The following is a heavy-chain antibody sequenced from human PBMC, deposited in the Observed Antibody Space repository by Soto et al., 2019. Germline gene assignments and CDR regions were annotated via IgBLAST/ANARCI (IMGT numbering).Heavy chain of an antibody. CDR2: IYPGDSDT. Sequence: PGESLKISCKGSGYSFTSYWIGRVRQMPGKGLEWMGIIYPGDSDTRYSPSFQGQVTISADKSISTAYLQWSSLKASDTAMYYCARNRYGDYAVNYYYYYGMDVWGQGTTVTVSS. V-gene: IGHV5-51*01. D-gene: IGHD4-17*01. CDR1: GYSFTSYW. J-gene: IGHJ6*02. CDR3: ARNRYGDYAVNYYYYYGMDV.